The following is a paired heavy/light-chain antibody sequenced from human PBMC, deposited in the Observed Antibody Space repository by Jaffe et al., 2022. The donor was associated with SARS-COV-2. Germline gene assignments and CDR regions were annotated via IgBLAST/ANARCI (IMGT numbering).Light chain of an antibody. CDR2: RDS. V-gene: IGLV3-9*01. Sequence: SYELTQPLSVSVALGQTARIICGGNYIGSKNVHWYQQKPGQAPVLVIYRDSNRPSGIPERFSGSNSGNTATLTISRAQAGDEADYYCQVWDSSTASFGGGTKLTVL. CDR1: YIGSKN. CDR3: QVWDSSTAS. J-gene: IGLJ2*01.
Heavy chain of an antibody. V-gene: IGHV3-21*01. J-gene: IGHJ1*01. D-gene: IGHD2-2*01. Sequence: EVQLVESGGGLVKPGGSLRLSCEASGFSFNNYNMNWVRQAPGKGLEWVSSISSSGSIYYADSVRGRFTISRDNAKNSLSLQMNSLRAEDTAVYYCAREGPYCSSTNCISEYFQHWGQGTLVTVSS. CDR3: AREGPYCSSTNCISEYFQH. CDR2: ISSSGSI. CDR1: GFSFNNYN.